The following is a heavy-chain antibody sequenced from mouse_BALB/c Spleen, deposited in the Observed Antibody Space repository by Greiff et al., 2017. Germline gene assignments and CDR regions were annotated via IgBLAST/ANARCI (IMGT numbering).Heavy chain of an antibody. J-gene: IGHJ4*01. Sequence: EVQLVESGGDLVKPGGSLKLSCAASGFTFSSYGMSWVRQTPDKRLEWVATISSGGSYTYYPDSVKGRFTISRDNAKNTLYLQMSSLKSEDTAMYYCARGGNYDYYAMDYWGQGTSVTVSS. D-gene: IGHD2-1*01. CDR3: ARGGNYDYYAMDY. CDR1: GFTFSSYG. V-gene: IGHV5-6*01. CDR2: ISSGGSYT.